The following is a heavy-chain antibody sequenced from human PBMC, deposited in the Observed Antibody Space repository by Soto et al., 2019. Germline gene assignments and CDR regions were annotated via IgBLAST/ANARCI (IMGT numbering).Heavy chain of an antibody. CDR1: GYTFTSYG. Sequence: ASVKVSCKASGYTFTSYGISWVRQAPGQGLEWMGWISAYNGNTNYAQKLQGRVTMTTDTSTSTAYMELRSLRSDDTAVYYCARVQFYCSGGSCNNVQHWGQGTLVTVSS. CDR2: ISAYNGNT. J-gene: IGHJ1*01. V-gene: IGHV1-18*01. D-gene: IGHD2-15*01. CDR3: ARVQFYCSGGSCNNVQH.